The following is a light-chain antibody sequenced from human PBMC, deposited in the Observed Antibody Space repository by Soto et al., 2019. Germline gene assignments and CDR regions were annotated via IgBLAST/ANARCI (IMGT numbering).Light chain of an antibody. CDR3: CSYAGSSTFA. Sequence: QSVLTQPASVSGSPGQSITISCTGTSSDAVSNNLVSWYQQHPGKAPKLISYEVTKRPSGISNRFSGSTSGNTASLTISGLQAEDEADYYCCSYAGSSTFAFGGGTQLTVL. J-gene: IGLJ2*01. CDR1: SSDAVSNNL. CDR2: EVT. V-gene: IGLV2-23*02.